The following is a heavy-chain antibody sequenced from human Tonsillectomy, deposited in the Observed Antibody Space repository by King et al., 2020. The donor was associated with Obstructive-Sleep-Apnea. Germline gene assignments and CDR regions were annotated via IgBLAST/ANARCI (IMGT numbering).Heavy chain of an antibody. CDR2: IKQDGSEK. Sequence: VQLVESGGGLVQPGGSLRLSCAASGFTFSSYWMNWVRQAPGKGLEWVANIKQDGSEKYYVDSVKGRFTISRDNAQNSLYLQMNSPRAEDTAVYYCASIPYGVAATGYSYYYYGMDVWGQGTTVTVSS. CDR3: ASIPYGVAATGYSYYYYGMDV. CDR1: GFTFSSYW. V-gene: IGHV3-7*01. D-gene: IGHD2-15*01. J-gene: IGHJ6*02.